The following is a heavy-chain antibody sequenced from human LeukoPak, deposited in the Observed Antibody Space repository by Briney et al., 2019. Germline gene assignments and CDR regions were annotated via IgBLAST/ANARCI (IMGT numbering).Heavy chain of an antibody. CDR1: GFTLSNHW. CDR2: INPSGSET. CDR3: ARGHYGLDV. Sequence: GGSLRLPCAASGFTLSNHWLTWVRQAPGKRPQWVAHINPSGSETAFLDSARGRFTISRDSSKNSLYLQVNTLRVEDTAVYHCARGHYGLDVWGQGTTVTVSS. J-gene: IGHJ6*02. V-gene: IGHV3-7*01.